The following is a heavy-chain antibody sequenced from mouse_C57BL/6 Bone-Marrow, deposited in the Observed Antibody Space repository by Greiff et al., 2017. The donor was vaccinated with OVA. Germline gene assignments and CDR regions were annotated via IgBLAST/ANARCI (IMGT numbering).Heavy chain of an antibody. V-gene: IGHV1-69*01. CDR1: GYTFTSYW. CDR3: ARARIYYDL. Sequence: VQLQQPGAELVMPGASVKLSCKASGYTFTSYWMHWVKQRPGQGLEWIGEIDPSDSYTNYNQKFKGKSTLTVDKSSSTAYMQRSSLTSEDSAVYYCARARIYYDLWGQGTTLTVSS. CDR2: IDPSDSYT. J-gene: IGHJ2*01.